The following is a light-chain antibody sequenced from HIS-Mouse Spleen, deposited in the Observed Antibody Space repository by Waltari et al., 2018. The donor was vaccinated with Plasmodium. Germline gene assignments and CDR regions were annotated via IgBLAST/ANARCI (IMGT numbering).Light chain of an antibody. Sequence: EIVMTQSPATLSVSPGERATLSGRAGQRVSSNLPWYQQKPGQASRILIYGASTRATGIPARCSGSGSETEFTLTISSMQSEDFAVYYCQQYNNWPPWTFGQGTKVEIK. CDR3: QQYNNWPPWT. CDR2: GAS. V-gene: IGKV3-15*01. CDR1: QRVSSN. J-gene: IGKJ1*01.